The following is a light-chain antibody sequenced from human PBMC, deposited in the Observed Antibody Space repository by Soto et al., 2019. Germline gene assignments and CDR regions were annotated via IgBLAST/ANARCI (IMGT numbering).Light chain of an antibody. J-gene: IGLJ3*02. CDR1: SSDIGGYNY. V-gene: IGLV2-14*01. Sequence: QSALTQPASVSGSPGQSITISCTGTSSDIGGYNYVYWYQQHPGKAPKLMIYEVSNRPSGVSNRFSGSKSGNTASLTISGVQAEDEYDYYCNSCTGINTCVFGGGTKLTVL. CDR2: EVS. CDR3: NSCTGINTCV.